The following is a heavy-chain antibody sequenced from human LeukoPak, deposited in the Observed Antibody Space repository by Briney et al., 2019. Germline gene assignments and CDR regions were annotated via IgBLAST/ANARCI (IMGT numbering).Heavy chain of an antibody. Sequence: PGGSLRLSCAASGFTFSSYEMNWVRQAPGKGLEWVSYISSSGSTIYCADSVKGRFTISRDNAKNSLYLQMNSLRAEDTAVYYCARDQLRYFDWSTYYYGMDVWGQGTTVTVSS. CDR3: ARDQLRYFDWSTYYYGMDV. J-gene: IGHJ6*02. CDR2: ISSSGSTI. CDR1: GFTFSSYE. D-gene: IGHD3-9*01. V-gene: IGHV3-48*03.